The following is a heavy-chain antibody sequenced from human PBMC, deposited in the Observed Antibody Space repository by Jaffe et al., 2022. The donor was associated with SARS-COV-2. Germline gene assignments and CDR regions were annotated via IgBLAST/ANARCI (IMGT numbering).Heavy chain of an antibody. J-gene: IGHJ4*02. V-gene: IGHV3-9*01. CDR3: AKDIYYDSSGFADY. CDR2: ISWNSGSI. Sequence: EVQLVESGGGLVQPGRSLRLSCAASGFTFDDYAMHWVRQAPGKGLEWVSGISWNSGSIGYADSVKGRFTISRDNAKNSLYLQMNSLRAEDTALYYCAKDIYYDSSGFADYWGQGTLVTVSS. CDR1: GFTFDDYA. D-gene: IGHD3-22*01.